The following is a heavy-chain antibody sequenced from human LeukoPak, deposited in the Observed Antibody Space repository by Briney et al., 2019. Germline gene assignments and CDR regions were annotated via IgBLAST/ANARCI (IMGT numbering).Heavy chain of an antibody. CDR2: IYSGGST. CDR3: AREPRYCSGGSCPYYYYYMDV. V-gene: IGHV3-66*02. Sequence: GGSLRLSCAASRFTVSSNYMSWVRQAPGKGLEWVSVIYSGGSTYYADSVKGRFNISRDNSKNTLYLQMNSLRAEDTAVYYCAREPRYCSGGSCPYYYYYMDVWGKGTTVTVSS. J-gene: IGHJ6*03. CDR1: RFTVSSNY. D-gene: IGHD2-15*01.